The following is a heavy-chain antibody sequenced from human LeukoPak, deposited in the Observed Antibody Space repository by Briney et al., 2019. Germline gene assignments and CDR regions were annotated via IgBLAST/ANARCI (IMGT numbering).Heavy chain of an antibody. D-gene: IGHD2-21*02. Sequence: ASVKVSCKASGYSFSSYYMYWLRQAPGQGLEWMGWINPNSGVTNFAQKFQGRVTLTRDTSINTASMQLSSLTSDDTAVYYCAEAELDDCGGVCDQYFQHWGQGTLVTVSS. J-gene: IGHJ1*01. CDR2: INPNSGVT. CDR1: GYSFSSYY. V-gene: IGHV1-2*02. CDR3: AEAELDDCGGVCDQYFQH.